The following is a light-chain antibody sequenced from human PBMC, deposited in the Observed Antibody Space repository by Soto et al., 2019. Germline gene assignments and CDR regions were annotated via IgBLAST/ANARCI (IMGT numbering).Light chain of an antibody. CDR1: QSISSW. J-gene: IGKJ1*01. Sequence: DIQMTQSPSTLSASVGDRVTITCRASQSISSWLAWYQQKPGKAPKILIYDASRLESGVPSRFSGSGSGTDFTLTISRLEPEDFAVYYCQQYGSSVWTFGQGTKVDIK. CDR2: DAS. CDR3: QQYGSSVWT. V-gene: IGKV1-5*01.